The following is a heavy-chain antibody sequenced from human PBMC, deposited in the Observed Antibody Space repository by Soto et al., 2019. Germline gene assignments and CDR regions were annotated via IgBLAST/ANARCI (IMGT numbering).Heavy chain of an antibody. D-gene: IGHD3-22*01. CDR1: GGTFSSYA. J-gene: IGHJ3*02. CDR3: ARYYYDSSGYYLDAFDI. Sequence: GASVKVSCKASGGTFSSYAISWVRQAPGQGLEWMGGIIPIFGTANYAQKFQGRVTITADESTSTAYMELSSLRSEDTAVYYCARYYYDSSGYYLDAFDIWGQGTMVTVSS. CDR2: IIPIFGTA. V-gene: IGHV1-69*13.